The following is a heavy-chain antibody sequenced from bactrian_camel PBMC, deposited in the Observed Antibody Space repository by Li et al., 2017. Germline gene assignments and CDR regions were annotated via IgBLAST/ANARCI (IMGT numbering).Heavy chain of an antibody. V-gene: IGHV3S1*01. D-gene: IGHD8*01. CDR2: IDVEGT. J-gene: IGHJ4*01. CDR1: GFTKPHVC. Sequence: HVQLVESGGGSVQAGGSLKLSCTASGFTKPHVCMAWFRQTSTSGNKREGVAAIDVEGTAYAASVKGRFSISRDDSKRTLYLQMNRLQPEDTGMYYCAAMYLGNCVGVPEMDAYVYQGQGTQVTVS.